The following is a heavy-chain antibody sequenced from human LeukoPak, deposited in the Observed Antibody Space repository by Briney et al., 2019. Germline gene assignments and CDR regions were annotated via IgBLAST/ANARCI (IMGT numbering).Heavy chain of an antibody. D-gene: IGHD3-10*01. J-gene: IGHJ5*02. CDR2: IFTTGST. V-gene: IGHV4-61*09. Sequence: ASQTLSLTCSVSGGSINGGSYYWSWIRQPAGKPLEWIGHIFTTGSTSYNPSLRTRVTISEDSSKDQFSLNLKSVTAADTAVYYCARGIPYGSGHDWFDPWGQGTLVTVSS. CDR3: ARGIPYGSGHDWFDP. CDR1: GGSINGGSYY.